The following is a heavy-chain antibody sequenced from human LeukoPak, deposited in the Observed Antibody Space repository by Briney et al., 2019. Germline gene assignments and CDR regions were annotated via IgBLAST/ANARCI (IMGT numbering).Heavy chain of an antibody. CDR2: INSDGSST. D-gene: IGHD6-19*01. Sequence: PGGSLRLSCAASGFTFSSYWMHWVRQTPGKGLVWVSRINSDGSSTSYADSVKGRFTISRDNAKNTLYLQMNSLRAEDTAVYYCARGLYSSGWYYFDYWGQGTLVTVSS. V-gene: IGHV3-74*01. J-gene: IGHJ4*02. CDR1: GFTFSSYW. CDR3: ARGLYSSGWYYFDY.